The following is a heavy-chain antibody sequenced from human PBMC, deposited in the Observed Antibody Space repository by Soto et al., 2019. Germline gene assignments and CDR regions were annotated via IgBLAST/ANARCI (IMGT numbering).Heavy chain of an antibody. J-gene: IGHJ4*02. D-gene: IGHD1-20*01. V-gene: IGHV3-23*01. CDR3: AKAKNDYNWDNRPPFDY. CDR2: ISANDVGT. Sequence: GGSLRLSCEASGFTLRNYAMTWIRQAPGKGLEWVSLISANDVGTYYAESVKTRFTISTDQSRNTVYLQMDSLRADDTAIYYCAKAKNDYNWDNRPPFDYWGQGTSVTLSS. CDR1: GFTLRNYA.